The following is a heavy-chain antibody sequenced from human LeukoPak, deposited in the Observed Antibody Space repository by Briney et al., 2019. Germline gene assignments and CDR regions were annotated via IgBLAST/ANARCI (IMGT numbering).Heavy chain of an antibody. CDR2: IYTSGST. Sequence: SETLSLTCTVSGGSISSYYWSWIRQPARKGLEWIGRIYTSGSTNYNPSLKSRVTMSVDTSKNQFSLKLSSVTAADTAVYYCARTIAAADPYENWFDPWGQGTLVTVSS. V-gene: IGHV4-4*07. J-gene: IGHJ5*02. CDR3: ARTIAAADPYENWFDP. D-gene: IGHD6-13*01. CDR1: GGSISSYY.